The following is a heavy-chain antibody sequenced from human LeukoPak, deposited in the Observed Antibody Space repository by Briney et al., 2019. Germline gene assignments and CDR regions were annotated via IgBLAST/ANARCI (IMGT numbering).Heavy chain of an antibody. CDR1: GGSFSGYY. CDR3: ARGHSPSGYDYRD. V-gene: IGHV4-34*01. D-gene: IGHD5-12*01. J-gene: IGHJ4*02. Sequence: SETLSLTCAVYGGSFSGYYWSWIRQPPGKGLEWIGEINHSGSTNYNPSLKSRVTISVDTSKNQFSLKLSSVTTADTAVYYCARGHSPSGYDYRDWGQGTLVTVSS. CDR2: INHSGST.